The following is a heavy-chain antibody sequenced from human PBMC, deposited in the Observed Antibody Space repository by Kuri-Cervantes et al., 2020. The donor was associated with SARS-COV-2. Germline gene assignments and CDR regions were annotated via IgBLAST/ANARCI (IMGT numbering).Heavy chain of an antibody. J-gene: IGHJ6*02. V-gene: IGHV1-3*01. Sequence: ASVKVSCKASGYTFTGYYMHWVRQAPGQRLEWMGWINAGNGNTKYSQKFQGRVTITRDTSASTAYMELSSLRSEDTAVYYCARSVLLWSPARDGMDVWGQGTTVTVSS. D-gene: IGHD3-10*01. CDR1: GYTFTGYY. CDR2: INAGNGNT. CDR3: ARSVLLWSPARDGMDV.